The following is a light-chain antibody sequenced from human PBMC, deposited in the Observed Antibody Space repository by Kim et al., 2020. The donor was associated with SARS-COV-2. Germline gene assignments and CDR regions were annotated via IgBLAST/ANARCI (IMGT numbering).Light chain of an antibody. Sequence: DIQMTQSPSTLSASVGDRVTITCRASQSISSWLAWYQQKPGKAPKLLIYYISTLESGVLSRFSGSGFGTEFTLTISSLQRDDFATYYCQQHHTYPLTFGQGTKLEIK. CDR1: QSISSW. J-gene: IGKJ2*01. CDR2: YIS. V-gene: IGKV1-5*03. CDR3: QQHHTYPLT.